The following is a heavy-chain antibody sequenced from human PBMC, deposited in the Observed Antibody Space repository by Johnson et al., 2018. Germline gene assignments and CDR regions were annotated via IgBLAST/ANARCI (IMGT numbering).Heavy chain of an antibody. V-gene: IGHV3-30*18. CDR1: GFTFNNYG. CDR2: ISYDGSDK. D-gene: IGHD3-3*01. Sequence: QVQLVQSGGGVVQPGRSLRLSCAASGFTFNNYGMHWVRQAPGKGLEWVAVISYDGSDKYYADSVKGRFTISRDNSKNTLYLQMNSLRAEDTAVYYCAKEGGSYDFWSGYYIGYYYYYGIDVWGQGTTVTVSS. CDR3: AKEGGSYDFWSGYYIGYYYYYGIDV. J-gene: IGHJ6*02.